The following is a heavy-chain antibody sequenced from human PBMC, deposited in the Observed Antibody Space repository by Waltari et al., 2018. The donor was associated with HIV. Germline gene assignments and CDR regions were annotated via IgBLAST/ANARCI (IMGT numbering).Heavy chain of an antibody. CDR3: ARVGRGDQYDFWSASMTGGGDY. CDR2: ISANNGNT. Sequence: QVQLVQSGSEVKKHGASVKVSCKTSGYTFTSCGISWVRRAPGQGLDWVGWISANNGNTHFAQKYQDRVTMTTDMSTSTAYMQLRSLRSDDTAVYYCARVGRGDQYDFWSASMTGGGDYWGQGTLVTVSS. V-gene: IGHV1-18*01. J-gene: IGHJ4*02. CDR1: GYTFTSCG. D-gene: IGHD3-3*01.